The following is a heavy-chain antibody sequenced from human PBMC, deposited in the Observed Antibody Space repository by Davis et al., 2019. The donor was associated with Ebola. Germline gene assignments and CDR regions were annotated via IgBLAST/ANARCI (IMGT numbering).Heavy chain of an antibody. Sequence: GESLKISCAASGFSFSSYWMHWVRQAPGKGLVWVSRINSDGSSTSYADSVKGRFTISRDNAKNTLYLQMNSLRAEDTAVYYCTRDTFGPRDMWGQGTMVTVSS. D-gene: IGHD3/OR15-3a*01. J-gene: IGHJ3*02. CDR2: INSDGSST. CDR3: TRDTFGPRDM. CDR1: GFSFSSYW. V-gene: IGHV3-74*01.